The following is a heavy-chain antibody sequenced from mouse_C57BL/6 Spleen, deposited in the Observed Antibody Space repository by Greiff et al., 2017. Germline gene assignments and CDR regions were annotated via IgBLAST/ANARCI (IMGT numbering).Heavy chain of an antibody. J-gene: IGHJ4*01. CDR3: ARQGLRRSYYYAMDY. V-gene: IGHV2-6-1*01. Sequence: QVQLQQSGPGLVAPSQSLSITCTVSGFSLTSYGVHWVRQPPGKGLEWLVVIWSDGSTTYNSALKSRLSISKDNSKSQVFLKMNSLQTDDTAMYYCARQGLRRSYYYAMDYWGQGTSVTVSS. D-gene: IGHD2-4*01. CDR2: IWSDGST. CDR1: GFSLTSYG.